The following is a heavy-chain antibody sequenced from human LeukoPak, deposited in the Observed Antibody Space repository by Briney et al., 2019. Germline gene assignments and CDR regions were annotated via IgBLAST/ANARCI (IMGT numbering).Heavy chain of an antibody. CDR3: ARGAAGYCSSTSCYEGDYYYYYMDV. D-gene: IGHD2-2*01. J-gene: IGHJ6*03. CDR2: IIPIFGTA. Sequence: ASVKVSCKASGGTFSSYAISWVRQAPGQGLEWMGGIIPIFGTANYAQKFQGRVTITTDESTSTAYMELSSLRSEDTAVYYCARGAAGYCSSTSCYEGDYYYYYMDVWGKGTMVTVSS. V-gene: IGHV1-69*05. CDR1: GGTFSSYA.